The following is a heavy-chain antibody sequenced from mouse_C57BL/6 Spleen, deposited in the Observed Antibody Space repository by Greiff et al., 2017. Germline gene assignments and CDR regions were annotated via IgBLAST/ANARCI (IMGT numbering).Heavy chain of an antibody. CDR2: IDPSDSYT. J-gene: IGHJ4*01. V-gene: IGHV1-69*01. CDR3: ARATVSNPYAMDY. D-gene: IGHD2-5*01. CDR1: GYTFTSYW. Sequence: QVQLQQPGAELVMPGASVKLSCKASGYTFTSYWMHWVKQRPGQGLEWIGEIDPSDSYTNYNQKFKGKSTLTVDKSSSTAYMQLSSLTSEDAAVYCCARATVSNPYAMDYWGQGTSVTASS.